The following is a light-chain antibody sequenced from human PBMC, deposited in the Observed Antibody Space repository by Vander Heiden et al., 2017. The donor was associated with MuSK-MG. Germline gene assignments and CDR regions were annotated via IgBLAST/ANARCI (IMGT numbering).Light chain of an antibody. V-gene: IGKV4-1*01. CDR1: QSVLYSSNNKNY. CDR2: WAS. Sequence: DIVMTQSPDSLAVSLGERATINCKSSQSVLYSSNNKNYLAWYQQKPGQPPKLLIYWASTRESGVPDRFSGSASGTDFTLTISSLHAEDVAVYYCQEDDTTGRTFGHGTKVDIK. CDR3: QEDDTTGRT. J-gene: IGKJ3*01.